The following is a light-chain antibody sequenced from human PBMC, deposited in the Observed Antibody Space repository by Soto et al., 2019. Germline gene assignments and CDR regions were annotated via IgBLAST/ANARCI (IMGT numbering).Light chain of an antibody. Sequence: QSVLAQPASGSGAPGQSITISCTGTSSDVGGYNYVSWYQQHPGKAPKLMIYDVSNRPSGVSNRFSGSKSGNTASLTISGLQAEDEADYYCSSYRSSSKRVFVTGTKVTV. V-gene: IGLV2-14*03. CDR3: SSYRSSSKRV. CDR2: DVS. J-gene: IGLJ1*01. CDR1: SSDVGGYNY.